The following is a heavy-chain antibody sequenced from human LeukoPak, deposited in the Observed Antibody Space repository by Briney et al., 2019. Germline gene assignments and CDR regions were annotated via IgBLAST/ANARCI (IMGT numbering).Heavy chain of an antibody. J-gene: IGHJ5*02. D-gene: IGHD2-21*02. CDR1: GYTFTGYY. CDR2: INPNSGGT. V-gene: IGHV1-2*02. Sequence: VASVKVSCKASGYTFTGYYMHWVRQAPGQGLEWMGWINPNSGGTNYAQKFQGRVTMTRDTSISTAYMELSRLRSDDTAVYYCASAYCGGDCSSYNWFDPWGQGTLVTVSS. CDR3: ASAYCGGDCSSYNWFDP.